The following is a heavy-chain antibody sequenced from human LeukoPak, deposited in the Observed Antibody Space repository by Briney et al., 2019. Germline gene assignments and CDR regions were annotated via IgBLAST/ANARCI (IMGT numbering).Heavy chain of an antibody. V-gene: IGHV1-8*01. D-gene: IGHD1-1*01. CDR3: ARRAIQLEHMFDV. CDR1: GYTFTSYD. J-gene: IGHJ6*02. CDR2: MNPNSGNT. Sequence: GASVKVSCKASGYTFTSYDINWVRQAPGQGLEWMGWMNPNSGNTGYAQKFQGRVTMTRNTSISTAYMKLSSLRSEDTAVYYCARRAIQLEHMFDVWGQGTTVTVSS.